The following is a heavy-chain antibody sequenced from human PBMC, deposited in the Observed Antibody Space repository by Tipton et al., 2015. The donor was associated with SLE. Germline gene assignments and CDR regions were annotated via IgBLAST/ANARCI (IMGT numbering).Heavy chain of an antibody. CDR1: GGSFSGYY. CDR2: INHSGST. V-gene: IGHV4-34*01. CDR3: ARVEYYEHAFDI. Sequence: TLSLTCAVYGGSFSGYYWSWIRQPPGKGLEWIGEINHSGSTYYNPSLKSRVTISVDTSKNQFSLKLSSVTAADTAVYYCARVEYYEHAFDIWGQGTMVTVSS. J-gene: IGHJ3*02. D-gene: IGHD3-22*01.